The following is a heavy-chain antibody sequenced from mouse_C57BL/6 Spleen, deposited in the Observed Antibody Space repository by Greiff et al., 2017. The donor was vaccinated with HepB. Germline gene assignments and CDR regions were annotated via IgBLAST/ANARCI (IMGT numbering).Heavy chain of an antibody. CDR3: ASYSNYYAMDY. Sequence: VQLQQSGAELVKPGASVKISCKASGYAFSSYWMNWVKQRPGKGLEWIGQIYHGDGDTNYNGKFKGKATLTADKSSSTAYMQLSSLTSEDSAVYFCASYSNYYAMDYWGQGTSVTVSS. CDR1: GYAFSSYW. CDR2: IYHGDGDT. V-gene: IGHV1-80*01. J-gene: IGHJ4*01. D-gene: IGHD2-5*01.